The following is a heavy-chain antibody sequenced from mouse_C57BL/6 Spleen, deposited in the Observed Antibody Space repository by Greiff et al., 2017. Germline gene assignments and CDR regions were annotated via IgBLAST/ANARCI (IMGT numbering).Heavy chain of an antibody. CDR1: GYTFTSYW. Sequence: QVQLKQPGAELVKPGASVKVSCKASGYTFTSYWMHWVKQRPGQGLEWIGRIHPSDSDTNYNQKFKGKATLTVDKSSSTAYMQLSSLTSEDSAVYYCAISNYGYDGGFAYWGQGTLVTVSA. V-gene: IGHV1-74*01. CDR3: AISNYGYDGGFAY. CDR2: IHPSDSDT. J-gene: IGHJ3*01. D-gene: IGHD2-2*01.